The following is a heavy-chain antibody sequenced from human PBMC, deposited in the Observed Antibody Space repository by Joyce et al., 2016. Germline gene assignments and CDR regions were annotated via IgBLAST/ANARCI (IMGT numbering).Heavy chain of an antibody. D-gene: IGHD6-19*01. Sequence: QVQLVESGGGVVQPGRSLGLSCVGSGFMFRAYGMHWVRQAPGKGLEWVALISYDGSHDYFADSVKGRFTISRDNVKNSLYLQMDSLRAEDSGLYYCAKSYGSPWFHYWGQGTLVTVSS. CDR2: ISYDGSHD. V-gene: IGHV3-30*18. CDR1: GFMFRAYG. J-gene: IGHJ4*02. CDR3: AKSYGSPWFHY.